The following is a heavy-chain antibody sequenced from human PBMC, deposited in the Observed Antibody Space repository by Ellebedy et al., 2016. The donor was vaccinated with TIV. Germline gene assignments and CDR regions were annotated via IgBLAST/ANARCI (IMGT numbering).Heavy chain of an antibody. Sequence: PGGSLRLSCAASGFTFSSYSMNWVRQAPGKGLEWISYINSGSSSIYYADSVKGRFTISRDNAKNSLYLQMNSLRAEDTAVYYCARDPLVATPQGNYFYYGLDVWGHGTTVTVSS. CDR1: GFTFSSYS. V-gene: IGHV3-48*01. CDR3: ARDPLVATPQGNYFYYGLDV. J-gene: IGHJ6*02. D-gene: IGHD2-15*01. CDR2: INSGSSSI.